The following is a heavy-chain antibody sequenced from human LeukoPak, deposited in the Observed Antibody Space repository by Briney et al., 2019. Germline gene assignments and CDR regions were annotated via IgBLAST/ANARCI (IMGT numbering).Heavy chain of an antibody. Sequence: SETLSLTCAVYGGSFSGYYWSWIRQPPGKGLEWIGEINHSGSTNYNPSLKSRVTISVDTSKNQFSLKLSSVTAADTAVYYCGRATWRRGYLASWGQGTLVTVSS. CDR3: GRATWRRGYLAS. CDR1: GGSFSGYY. D-gene: IGHD1-1*01. J-gene: IGHJ4*02. V-gene: IGHV4-34*01. CDR2: INHSGST.